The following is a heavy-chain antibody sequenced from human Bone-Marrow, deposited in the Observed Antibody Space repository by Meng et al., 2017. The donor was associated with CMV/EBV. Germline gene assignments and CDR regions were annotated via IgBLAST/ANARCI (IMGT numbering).Heavy chain of an antibody. J-gene: IGHJ5*02. CDR1: GRSFSDYY. D-gene: IGHD3-10*01. V-gene: IGHV4-34*01. Sequence: SQTLSLTCAVYGRSFSDYYWSWIRQPPGKGLEWIGEINHSGSTNYNPSLKSRVTISVDTSKNQFSLNLNSVTATDTAVYYCARHTIAFDPWGQGILVAVSS. CDR2: INHSGST. CDR3: ARHTIAFDP.